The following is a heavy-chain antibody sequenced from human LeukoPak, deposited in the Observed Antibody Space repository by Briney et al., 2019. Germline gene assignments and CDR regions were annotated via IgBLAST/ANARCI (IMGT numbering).Heavy chain of an antibody. J-gene: IGHJ5*02. D-gene: IGHD2-15*01. V-gene: IGHV1-2*02. CDR2: INPNSGGT. Sequence: ASVKVSCKASGYTFTGYYMHWVRQAPGQGLEWMGWINPNSGGTNYAQKFQGRVTMTRDTSISTAYMELSSLRSDDTAVYFCARGGHVVVVAATFCFDPWGQGTPVTVSS. CDR1: GYTFTGYY. CDR3: ARGGHVVVVAATFCFDP.